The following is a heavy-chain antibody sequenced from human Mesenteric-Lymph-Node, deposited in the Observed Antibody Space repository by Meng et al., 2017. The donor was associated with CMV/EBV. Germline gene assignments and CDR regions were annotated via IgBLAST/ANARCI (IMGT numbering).Heavy chain of an antibody. CDR1: GASVNSDDY. CDR2: IYHSGTT. CDR3: ARVSIFGVVPNWFDP. Sequence: SETLSLTCDVSGASVNSDDYHWGWIRQPPGKGLEWIGNIYHSGTTYYNPSLKSRVTISVDTSKNQFSLKLSSVTAADTAVYYCARVSIFGVVPNWFDPWGQGTLVTVS. J-gene: IGHJ5*02. V-gene: IGHV4-38-2*01. D-gene: IGHD3-3*01.